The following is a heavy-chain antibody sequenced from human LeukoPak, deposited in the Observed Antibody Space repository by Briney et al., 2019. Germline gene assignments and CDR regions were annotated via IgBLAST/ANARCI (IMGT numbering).Heavy chain of an antibody. J-gene: IGHJ5*02. CDR3: ARTEEWELQNFDP. CDR2: ISAYNGNT. D-gene: IGHD1-26*01. V-gene: IGHV1-18*04. Sequence: ASVKISCKVSGYTFTDYYMHWVQQAPGKGLEWMGWISAYNGNTNYAQKLQGRVTMTTDTSTSTAYMELRSLRSDDTAVYYCARTEEWELQNFDPWGQGTLVTVSS. CDR1: GYTFTDYY.